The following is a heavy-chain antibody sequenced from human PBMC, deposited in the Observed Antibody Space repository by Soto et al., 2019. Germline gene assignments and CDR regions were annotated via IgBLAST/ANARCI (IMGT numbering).Heavy chain of an antibody. CDR3: ATSSGSWTHNWFDP. Sequence: SDTLSLTCAVYGGSFSVYYWSWIRQPPGKGLEWIGEINYSGSTNCNPSLKSRVTILVDTSKNQFSLKLSSVTAADTAVYYCATSSGSWTHNWFDPWGQGAVVTVSS. CDR1: GGSFSVYY. CDR2: INYSGST. J-gene: IGHJ5*02. D-gene: IGHD6-13*01. V-gene: IGHV4-34*01.